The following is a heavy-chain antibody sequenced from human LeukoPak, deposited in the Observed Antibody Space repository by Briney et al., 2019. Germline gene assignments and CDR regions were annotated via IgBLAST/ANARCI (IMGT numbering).Heavy chain of an antibody. CDR2: IVVGSGNT. J-gene: IGHJ6*02. CDR1: GFTFTSSA. Sequence: VASVKVSCKASGFTFTSSAVQWVRQARGQRLEWIGWIVVGSGNTNCAQKFQERVTITRDMSTSTAYMELSSLRSEDTAVYYCAAESTNYGMDVWGQGTTVTVSS. CDR3: AAESTNYGMDV. V-gene: IGHV1-58*01.